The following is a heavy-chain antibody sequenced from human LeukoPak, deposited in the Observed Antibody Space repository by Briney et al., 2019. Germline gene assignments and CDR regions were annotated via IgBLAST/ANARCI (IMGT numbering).Heavy chain of an antibody. D-gene: IGHD3-10*02. CDR2: INQDESAK. V-gene: IGHV3-7*01. Sequence: GGSLRLSCAASGFTFSRYWMSWVRQAPGKGLEWVASINQDESAKFYVDSVRGRFTISRDNAKNSLYLQMNSLRAEDTAVYYCAELGITMIGGVWGKGTTVTISS. CDR1: GFTFSRYW. J-gene: IGHJ6*04. CDR3: AELGITMIGGV.